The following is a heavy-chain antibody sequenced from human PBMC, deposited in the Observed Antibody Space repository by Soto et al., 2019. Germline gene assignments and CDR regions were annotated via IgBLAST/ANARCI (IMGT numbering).Heavy chain of an antibody. V-gene: IGHV3-64D*06. CDR2: ISTNGGST. CDR1: GFTFSIYA. Sequence: GGSLRLSCSASGFTFSIYAMHWVRQAPGKGLDYVSSISTNGGSTHYADSVKGRFTISRDNSKNTQYLQMSSLRADDTAVYYCVKGEYYYDSSGYYPFDYWVQATLVTVSA. CDR3: VKGEYYYDSSGYYPFDY. D-gene: IGHD3-22*01. J-gene: IGHJ4*02.